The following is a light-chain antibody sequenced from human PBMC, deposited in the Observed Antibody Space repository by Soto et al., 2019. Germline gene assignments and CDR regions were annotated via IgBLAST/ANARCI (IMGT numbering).Light chain of an antibody. CDR1: QSVSSSY. Sequence: IVMKHSPATLSVTQGESATLSCRASQSVSSSYLAWYQQKPGQAPRLLIYGASSRATGIPDRFSGSGSGTEFTLTISSLQPDDFATYYCQQYNSYSPLTFGGGTKVDIK. J-gene: IGKJ4*01. CDR3: QQYNSYSPLT. V-gene: IGKV3D-15*01. CDR2: GAS.